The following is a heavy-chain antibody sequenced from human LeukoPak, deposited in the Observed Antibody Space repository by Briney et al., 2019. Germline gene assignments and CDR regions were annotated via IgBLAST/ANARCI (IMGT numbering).Heavy chain of an antibody. D-gene: IGHD3-22*01. Sequence: SGGSLRLSCAASGFTFSSYTMHWVRQAPGKGLEYVSAMSSNGGSTDYANSVKGRFTISRDNSKNTLYLQMGSLRAEDMAVYYCARWRHSSGYYYDDWGQGTLVTVSS. V-gene: IGHV3-64*01. CDR3: ARWRHSSGYYYDD. J-gene: IGHJ4*02. CDR1: GFTFSSYT. CDR2: MSSNGGST.